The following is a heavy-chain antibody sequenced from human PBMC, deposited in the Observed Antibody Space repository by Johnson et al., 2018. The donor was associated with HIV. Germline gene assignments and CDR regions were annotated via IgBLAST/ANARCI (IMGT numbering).Heavy chain of an antibody. Sequence: VQLVESGGGLVQPGGSLRLSCAASGFTFSSYWMSWVRQAPGKGLEWVANIKQDGSEKYSVDSVTGRFTISRDNAKNSPYLQMNSLRAEDTAVYYCARERWASRRRCGAFDIWGQGTMVTVSS. CDR2: IKQDGSEK. V-gene: IGHV3-7*05. D-gene: IGHD2-21*01. CDR1: GFTFSSYW. CDR3: ARERWASRRRCGAFDI. J-gene: IGHJ3*02.